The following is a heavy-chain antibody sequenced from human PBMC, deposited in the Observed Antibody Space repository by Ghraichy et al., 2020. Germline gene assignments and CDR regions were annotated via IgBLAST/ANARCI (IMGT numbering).Heavy chain of an antibody. V-gene: IGHV3-20*04. D-gene: IGHD6-6*01. CDR1: GFTFDDYG. CDR2: TSYNGGRT. J-gene: IGHJ4*02. CDR3: ARDLGYSSSVGFDY. Sequence: GGSLRLSCTASGFTFDDYGMGWVRQVPGKGLEWVSGTSYNGGRTVYADSVKGRFTISRDNAKNSLYLQLNSLRAEDTAFYYCARDLGYSSSVGFDYWGQGTLVTVSS.